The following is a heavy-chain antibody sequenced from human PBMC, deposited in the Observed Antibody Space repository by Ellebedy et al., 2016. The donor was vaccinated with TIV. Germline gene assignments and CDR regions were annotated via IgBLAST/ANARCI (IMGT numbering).Heavy chain of an antibody. CDR1: GFTFNSYD. Sequence: GESLKISCAASGFTFNSYDMHWVRQATGKGLEWVSAIGTAGDTYYPGSVKGRFTISRENAKKSLYLQMNSLRAEDTAVYYCARATAGFDYWGQGTLVTVSS. CDR3: ARATAGFDY. J-gene: IGHJ4*02. CDR2: IGTAGDT. V-gene: IGHV3-13*01. D-gene: IGHD1-1*01.